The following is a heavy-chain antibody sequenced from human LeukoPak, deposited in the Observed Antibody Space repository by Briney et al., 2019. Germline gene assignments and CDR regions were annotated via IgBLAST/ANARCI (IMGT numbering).Heavy chain of an antibody. Sequence: PGGSLRLSCAASGFTFSSYAMSWVRQAPGKGLKWVSAISGRADRTYYADSVKGRFTISRDNSKNTLYLQMNSLRAEDTAVYYCAKGVVVTPRYYYMDVWGKGTTVTVSS. V-gene: IGHV3-23*01. CDR3: AKGVVVTPRYYYMDV. CDR2: ISGRADRT. D-gene: IGHD4-23*01. CDR1: GFTFSSYA. J-gene: IGHJ6*03.